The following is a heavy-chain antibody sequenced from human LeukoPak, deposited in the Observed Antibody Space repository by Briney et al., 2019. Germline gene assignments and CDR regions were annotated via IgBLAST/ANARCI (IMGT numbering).Heavy chain of an antibody. CDR3: ATRDYYGSGSYLDY. V-gene: IGHV1-24*01. CDR1: GYTFSSYV. J-gene: IGHJ4*02. CDR2: FDPEDGET. Sequence: GASVKVSCKASGYTFSSYVISWVRQAPGKGLEWMGGFDPEDGETIYAQKFQGRVTMTEDTSTDTAYMELSSLRSEDTAVYYCATRDYYGSGSYLDYWGQGTLVTVSS. D-gene: IGHD3-10*01.